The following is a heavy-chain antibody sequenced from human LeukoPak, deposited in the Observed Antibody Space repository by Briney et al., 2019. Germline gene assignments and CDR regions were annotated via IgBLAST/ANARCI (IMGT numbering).Heavy chain of an antibody. CDR2: IYHSGST. V-gene: IGHV4-4*02. CDR1: GGSISSSNW. Sequence: PSETLSLTCAVSGGSISSSNWWSWVRQPPGKGLEWIGEIYHSGSTNYNPSLKSRVTISVDTSKNQFSLKLSSVTAADTAVYYCARGRDYDFWSGYYHYFDYWGQGTLVTVSS. D-gene: IGHD3-3*01. CDR3: ARGRDYDFWSGYYHYFDY. J-gene: IGHJ4*02.